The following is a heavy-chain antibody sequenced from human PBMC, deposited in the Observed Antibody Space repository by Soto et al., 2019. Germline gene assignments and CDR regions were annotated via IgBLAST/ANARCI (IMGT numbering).Heavy chain of an antibody. Sequence: GGSLRLSCAASGFTFCTYAMHWVRQAPGKGLEWVAVIYYDGSNRYYGDAVKGRFTISRDNSKSTLYLQMSSLRAEDTAVYYCARAFYTNGVCYYFFDYWGHGTLVSVSS. CDR1: GFTFCTYA. D-gene: IGHD2-8*01. CDR3: ARAFYTNGVCYYFFDY. CDR2: IYYDGSNR. V-gene: IGHV3-33*01. J-gene: IGHJ4*01.